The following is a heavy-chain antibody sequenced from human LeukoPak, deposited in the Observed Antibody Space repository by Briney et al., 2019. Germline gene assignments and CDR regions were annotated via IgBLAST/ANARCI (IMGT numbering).Heavy chain of an antibody. V-gene: IGHV4-34*01. CDR3: ARESYSSSSDDY. CDR1: GGSFSGYY. CDR2: INHSGST. J-gene: IGHJ4*02. Sequence: SETLSLTCAAYGGSFSGYYWSWICQPPGKGLEWIGEINHSGSTNYNPSLKSRVTISVDTSKNQFSLKLSSVTAADTAVYYCARESYSSSSDDYWGQGTLVTVSS. D-gene: IGHD6-13*01.